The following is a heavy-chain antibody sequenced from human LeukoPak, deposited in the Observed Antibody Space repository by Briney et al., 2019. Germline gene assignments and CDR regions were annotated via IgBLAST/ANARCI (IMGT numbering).Heavy chain of an antibody. CDR2: ISGSGGST. J-gene: IGHJ5*02. CDR1: GFTFSSYA. V-gene: IGHV3-23*01. CDR3: AKDGPPHPADIVVVPAAHWEINWFDP. Sequence: GGSLRLSCAASGFTFSSYAMSWVRQAPGKGLEWVSAISGSGGSTYYADSVKGRFTISRDNSKNTLYLQMNSLRAEDTAVYYCAKDGPPHPADIVVVPAAHWEINWFDPWGQGTLVTVSS. D-gene: IGHD2-2*01.